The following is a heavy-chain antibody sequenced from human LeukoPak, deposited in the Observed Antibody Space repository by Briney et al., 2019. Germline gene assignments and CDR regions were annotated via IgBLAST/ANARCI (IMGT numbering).Heavy chain of an antibody. D-gene: IGHD2-21*01. CDR3: ARDLWSSDFGLRYFDY. Sequence: ASVKVSCKASGYTFTSYFMHWVRQAPGQGLEWMGIINPSDDSTSYAQKFQGRVTMTRDTSTSTVYMELSSLTSEDTAVYYCARDLWSSDFGLRYFDYWGQGTLVTVSS. V-gene: IGHV1-46*01. CDR1: GYTFTSYF. J-gene: IGHJ4*02. CDR2: INPSDDST.